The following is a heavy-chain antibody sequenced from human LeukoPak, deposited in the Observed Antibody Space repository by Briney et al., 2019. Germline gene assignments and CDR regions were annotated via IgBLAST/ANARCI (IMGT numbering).Heavy chain of an antibody. Sequence: GESLKISCEASGYRFTHYWIGWVRQMPGKGLEWMGIIYPGDSDTRYSPSFQGQVTISADRSISTAYLQWSSLKASDTAMYYCARHEGMVVLDYWGQGTLVTVSS. V-gene: IGHV5-51*01. CDR3: ARHEGMVVLDY. CDR1: GYRFTHYW. J-gene: IGHJ4*02. CDR2: IYPGDSDT. D-gene: IGHD1-26*01.